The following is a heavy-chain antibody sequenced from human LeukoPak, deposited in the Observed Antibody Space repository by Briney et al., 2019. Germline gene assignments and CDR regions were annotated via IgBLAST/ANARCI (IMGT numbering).Heavy chain of an antibody. J-gene: IGHJ4*02. Sequence: GGSLRLSCAASGFTLSSYGMHWVRQAPGKGLEWVAFIRYDGSNKYYADSVKGRFTISRDNSENTLWLRMTSLRAEDTAVYYCAKAPVRGVISHLDYWGQGTLVTVSS. D-gene: IGHD3-10*01. CDR2: IRYDGSNK. CDR3: AKAPVRGVISHLDY. V-gene: IGHV3-30*02. CDR1: GFTLSSYG.